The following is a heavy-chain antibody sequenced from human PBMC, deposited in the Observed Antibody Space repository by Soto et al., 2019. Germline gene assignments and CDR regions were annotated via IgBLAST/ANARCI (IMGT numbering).Heavy chain of an antibody. CDR3: ARSGNTFYYYYYGMDV. Sequence: PSETLSLTCAVYGGSFSGYYWSWIRQPPGKGLEWIGEINHSGSTNYNPSLKSRVTISVDTSKNQFSLKLSSVTAADKAVYYCARSGNTFYYYYYGMDVWGQGTTVTVSS. V-gene: IGHV4-34*01. CDR2: INHSGST. CDR1: GGSFSGYY. D-gene: IGHD1-26*01. J-gene: IGHJ6*02.